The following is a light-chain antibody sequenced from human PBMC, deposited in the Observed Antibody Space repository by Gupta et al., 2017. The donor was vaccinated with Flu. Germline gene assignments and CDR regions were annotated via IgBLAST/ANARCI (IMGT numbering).Light chain of an antibody. CDR2: GAS. CDR1: LRINTY. CDR3: QQTDSTPYT. V-gene: IGKV1-39*01. J-gene: IGKJ2*01. Sequence: PSSLSASVGDRVTITCRASLRINTYLNWIQQKVGKAPKVLIYGASGVQSGVPSRFSGSGSGTDFTLTISSRQPEDFATYYCQQTDSTPYTFGQGTXVEIK.